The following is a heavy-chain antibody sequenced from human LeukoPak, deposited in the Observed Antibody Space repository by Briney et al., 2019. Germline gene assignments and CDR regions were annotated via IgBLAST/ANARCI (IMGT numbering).Heavy chain of an antibody. Sequence: GASVKVSCKASGYTFTGYYIHWVRQAPGQGLEWMGWINPNSGGTNYAQKFQGWVTMTRDTSISTAHMELSRLRSDDTAVYYCARDVVGRGYCSGATCFPDYYGMDVWGQGTTVTVSS. J-gene: IGHJ6*02. CDR2: INPNSGGT. CDR1: GYTFTGYY. CDR3: ARDVVGRGYCSGATCFPDYYGMDV. D-gene: IGHD2-15*01. V-gene: IGHV1-2*04.